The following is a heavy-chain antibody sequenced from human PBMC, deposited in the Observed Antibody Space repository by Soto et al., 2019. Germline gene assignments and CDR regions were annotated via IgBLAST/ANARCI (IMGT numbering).Heavy chain of an antibody. Sequence: GPSVKVSCKASGGTFSSYAISWVRQAPGQRLEWMGGINAVFGKTNYSQKFQGRVTITRDTSASTAYMELSSLRSEDTAVYYCARDSHVLDDAFDIWGQGTMVTVSS. CDR1: GGTFSSYA. CDR3: ARDSHVLDDAFDI. V-gene: IGHV1-69*05. J-gene: IGHJ3*02. D-gene: IGHD2-15*01. CDR2: INAVFGKT.